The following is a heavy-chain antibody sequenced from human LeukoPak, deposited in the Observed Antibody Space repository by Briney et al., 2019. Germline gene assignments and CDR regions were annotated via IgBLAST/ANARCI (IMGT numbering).Heavy chain of an antibody. J-gene: IGHJ4*02. V-gene: IGHV3-11*03. Sequence: GGSLRLSCAASGFNFSDDYMTWIRQAPGKGLEWVSYISGGGSYTGYADAVKGRFTISRDNAKNSLYLQMSSLRAEDTAVYYCAGRGDTSGYYYFDYWGQGTLVTVSS. D-gene: IGHD3-22*01. CDR3: AGRGDTSGYYYFDY. CDR2: ISGGGSYT. CDR1: GFNFSDDY.